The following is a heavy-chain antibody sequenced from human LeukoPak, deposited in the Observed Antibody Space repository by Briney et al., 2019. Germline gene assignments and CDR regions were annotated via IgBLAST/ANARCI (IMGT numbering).Heavy chain of an antibody. V-gene: IGHV3-33*01. CDR1: GFTFSSYG. Sequence: GALRLSCAASGFTFSSYGMHWVRQAPGKGLEWVAVIWYDGSNKYYADSVKGRFTISRDNSKNTLYLQMNSLRAEDTAVYYCARDIGGYNWFGPWGQGTLVTVSS. J-gene: IGHJ5*02. D-gene: IGHD3-10*01. CDR2: IWYDGSNK. CDR3: ARDIGGYNWFGP.